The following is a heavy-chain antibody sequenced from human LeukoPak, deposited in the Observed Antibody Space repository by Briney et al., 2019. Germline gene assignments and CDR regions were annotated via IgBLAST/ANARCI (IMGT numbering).Heavy chain of an antibody. CDR3: VSGNDPDYVWGTYRLVAFDI. D-gene: IGHD3-16*02. CDR1: GYTFSDYS. J-gene: IGHJ3*02. CDR2: ISSSGTYI. Sequence: GGSLRLSCSASGYTFSDYSVNWVRQVPGKGLEWVSSISSSGTYIYYADSVKGRFTISRDNAKNSLFLQMNSLRAEDTAVYYCVSGNDPDYVWGTYRLVAFDIWGEGTMVIVSS. V-gene: IGHV3-21*01.